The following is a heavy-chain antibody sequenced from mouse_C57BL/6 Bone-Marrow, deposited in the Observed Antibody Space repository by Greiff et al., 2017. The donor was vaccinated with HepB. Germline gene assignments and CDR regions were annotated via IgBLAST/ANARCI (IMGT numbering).Heavy chain of an antibody. Sequence: QVQLQQSGAELVKPGASVKISCKASGYAFSSYWMNWVKQRPGKGLEWIGQIYPGDGDTNYNGKFKGKATLTADKSSSTAYMQRSSLTSEDSAVYFCARSYERNYFDYWGQGTTLTVSS. CDR2: IYPGDGDT. CDR1: GYAFSSYW. D-gene: IGHD2-3*01. CDR3: ARSYERNYFDY. V-gene: IGHV1-80*01. J-gene: IGHJ2*01.